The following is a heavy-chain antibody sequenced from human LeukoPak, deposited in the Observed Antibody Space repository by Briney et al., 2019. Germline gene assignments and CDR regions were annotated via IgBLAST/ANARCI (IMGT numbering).Heavy chain of an antibody. V-gene: IGHV3-48*01. D-gene: IGHD5/OR15-5a*01. CDR1: GVTFSSYS. CDR3: AVSFDY. J-gene: IGHJ4*02. Sequence: PGGSLRLSCAASGVTFSSYSVNWVRQAPGKGLEWISYISSSSTTYYADSVKGRFTISRDNAKNSLYLQMNRLRAEDTAVYYCAVSFDYWGQGTLVTVSS. CDR2: ISSSSTT.